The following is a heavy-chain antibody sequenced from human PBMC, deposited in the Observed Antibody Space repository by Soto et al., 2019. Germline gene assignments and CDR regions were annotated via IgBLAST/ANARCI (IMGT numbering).Heavy chain of an antibody. CDR2: ISGSGGST. CDR3: AKDSPVGVPLMRDLHD. CDR1: GFTFSSYG. V-gene: IGHV3-23*04. J-gene: IGHJ1*01. Sequence: EVQLVESGGGLVQPGGSLRLSCAASGFTFSSYGMSWVRQAPGKGLEWVSVISGSGGSTYYADSVKGRFTLSRDNSKNTVYLQMNSLRVEDTAVYYCAKDSPVGVPLMRDLHDWGQGTLVTVSS. D-gene: IGHD2-8*01.